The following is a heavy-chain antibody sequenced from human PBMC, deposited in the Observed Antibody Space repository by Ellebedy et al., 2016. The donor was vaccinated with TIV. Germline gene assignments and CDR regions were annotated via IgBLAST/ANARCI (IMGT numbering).Heavy chain of an antibody. V-gene: IGHV3-33*01. CDR3: ARDARTYYYDSSGFDY. Sequence: GESLKISCVTSGFTFTHYGMHWVRQAPGKGLEWVAVLWADGNKKNYVDSLKGRFTVSRDDSKKTLYLQMNSLRAEDTAVYYCARDARTYYYDSSGFDYWGQGTLVTVSS. CDR1: GFTFTHYG. J-gene: IGHJ4*02. D-gene: IGHD3-22*01. CDR2: LWADGNKK.